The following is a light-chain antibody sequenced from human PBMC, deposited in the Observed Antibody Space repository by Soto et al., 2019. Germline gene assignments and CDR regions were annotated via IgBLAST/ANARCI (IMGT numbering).Light chain of an antibody. Sequence: QSALTQPPSVSGSPGQSVTISCTGTSADVGIYNRVAWYQQPPGTSPKLVICDVSNRPSGVPDRFSGSKSGSTASLTISGLQAEDEADYYCGSYTTSNTYVFGTGTKVTVL. CDR2: DVS. J-gene: IGLJ1*01. CDR1: SADVGIYNR. CDR3: GSYTTSNTYV. V-gene: IGLV2-18*02.